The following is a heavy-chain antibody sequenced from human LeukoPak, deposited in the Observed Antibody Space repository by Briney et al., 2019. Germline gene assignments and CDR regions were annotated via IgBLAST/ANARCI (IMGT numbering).Heavy chain of an antibody. V-gene: IGHV4-34*12. CDR1: GGSFSGYH. CDR2: IIHSGST. CDR3: AGYSGSPRYFDY. J-gene: IGHJ4*02. Sequence: SETLSLTCAVYGGSFSGYHWSWIRQTPGKGLEWIGEIIHSGSTNYSPSLKSRVTISLDAAKSQFSLRLASVTAADTAVYYCAGYSGSPRYFDYWGQGTLVTVSS. D-gene: IGHD6-6*01.